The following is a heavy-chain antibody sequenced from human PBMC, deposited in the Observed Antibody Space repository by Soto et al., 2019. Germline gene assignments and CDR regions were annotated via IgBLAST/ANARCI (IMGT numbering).Heavy chain of an antibody. V-gene: IGHV3-23*01. CDR2: ISGSGGST. D-gene: IGHD1-26*01. CDR3: AKAGGSYPDWYFDL. CDR1: GFTFSSYA. Sequence: EVQLLESGGGLVQPGGSLRLSCAASGFTFSSYAMSWVRQAPGKGLEWVSGISGSGGSTYYADSVKGRFTISRDNSMNALYLQMNSLRAEDTAVYYCAKAGGSYPDWYFDLWGRGTLVTVSS. J-gene: IGHJ2*01.